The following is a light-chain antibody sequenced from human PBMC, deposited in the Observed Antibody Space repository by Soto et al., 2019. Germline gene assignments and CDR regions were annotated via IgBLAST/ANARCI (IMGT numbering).Light chain of an antibody. J-gene: IGLJ1*01. CDR2: EVR. CDR3: SSYTSNTTLV. V-gene: IGLV2-14*01. Sequence: QSLLTHSASVSGSPGQSITISCTGTSSDVGGYNSVSWFQQHPGKAPRLMIYEVRNRPSGVSNRFSGSKSGNTASLTISGLQAEDEADYYCSSYTSNTTLVFGTGTKVTVL. CDR1: SSDVGGYNS.